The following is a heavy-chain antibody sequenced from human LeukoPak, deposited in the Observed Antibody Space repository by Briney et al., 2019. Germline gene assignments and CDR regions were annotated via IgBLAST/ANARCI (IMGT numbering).Heavy chain of an antibody. CDR2: ISYDGSNK. CDR1: GFAFSSYG. CDR3: AKDLDYCSGGSCYGYFQH. Sequence: PGGSLRLSCAASGFAFSSYGMHWVRQAPGKGLEWVAVISYDGSNKYYADSVKGRFTISRDNSKNTLYLQMNSLRAEDTAVYYCAKDLDYCSGGSCYGYFQHWGQGTLVTVSS. V-gene: IGHV3-30*18. J-gene: IGHJ1*01. D-gene: IGHD2-15*01.